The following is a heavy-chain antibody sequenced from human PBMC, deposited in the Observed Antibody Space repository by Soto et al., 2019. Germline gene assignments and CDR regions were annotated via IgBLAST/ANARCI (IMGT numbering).Heavy chain of an antibody. CDR1: GDSVSGDSAA. CDR2: TYYRSRWYN. J-gene: IGHJ6*03. CDR3: AGTTSHHWLYVDV. D-gene: IGHD1-1*01. Sequence: QVQLQESGPGLVKPSQTLSVSCAISGDSVSGDSAAWNWVRLSPSRGLEWLARTYYRSRWYNDYSLSVRSRRSVNADTSKTQFSLQLTSVTPEDTGLYFCAGTTSHHWLYVDVCGIGTTVTVSS. V-gene: IGHV6-1*01.